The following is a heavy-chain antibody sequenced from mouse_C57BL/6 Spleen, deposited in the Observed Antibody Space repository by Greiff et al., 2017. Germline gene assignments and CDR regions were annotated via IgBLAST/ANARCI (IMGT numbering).Heavy chain of an antibody. V-gene: IGHV1-64*01. CDR3: ARSHYYGSIYVAY. Sequence: QVQLQQPGAELVKPGASVKLSCKASGYTFTSYWMHWVKQRPGKGLEWIGMIHPNSGSTNYNEKFKSKATLTVDKSSTTAYMQLSSLTSEDSAVYYCARSHYYGSIYVAYWGQGTTLTVSS. D-gene: IGHD1-1*01. CDR1: GYTFTSYW. CDR2: IHPNSGST. J-gene: IGHJ2*01.